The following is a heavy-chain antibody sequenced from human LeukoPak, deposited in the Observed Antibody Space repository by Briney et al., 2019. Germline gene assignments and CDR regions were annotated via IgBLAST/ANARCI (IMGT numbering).Heavy chain of an antibody. V-gene: IGHV4-38-2*02. CDR3: ARGQWELPTDY. CDR1: GYSISSGYY. D-gene: IGHD1-26*01. Sequence: SETLSLTCTVSGYSISSGYYWGWIRPPPGKGLEWIGSIYHSGSTYYNPSLKSRVTISVDTSKNQFSLKLSSVTAADTAVYYCARGQWELPTDYWGQGTLVTVSS. J-gene: IGHJ4*02. CDR2: IYHSGST.